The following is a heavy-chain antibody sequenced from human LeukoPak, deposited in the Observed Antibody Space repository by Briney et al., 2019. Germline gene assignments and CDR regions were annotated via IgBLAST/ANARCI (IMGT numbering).Heavy chain of an antibody. V-gene: IGHV3-21*01. CDR3: AGQWELVAFDI. Sequence: PGGSLRLSCAASGFTFSSYSMNWVREAPGKGVEWVSSISSSSSYIFYADSVKGRFTISRDNAKNSLYLQMNSLRAEDTAVYYCAGQWELVAFDIWGQGTMVTVSS. CDR1: GFTFSSYS. J-gene: IGHJ3*02. CDR2: ISSSSSYI. D-gene: IGHD1-26*01.